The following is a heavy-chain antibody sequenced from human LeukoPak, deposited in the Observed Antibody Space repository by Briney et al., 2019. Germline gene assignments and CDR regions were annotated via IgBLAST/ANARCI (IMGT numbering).Heavy chain of an antibody. D-gene: IGHD3-3*01. J-gene: IGHJ5*02. Sequence: ASVKVSCKASGYTFTSYDINWVRQATGQGLEWMGWMNPNSGNTGYAQKFQGRVPMTRNTSISTAYMELSSLRSEDTAVYYCARAWLDFWSGYYTRWFDPWGQGTLVTVSS. CDR2: MNPNSGNT. CDR1: GYTFTSYD. CDR3: ARAWLDFWSGYYTRWFDP. V-gene: IGHV1-8*01.